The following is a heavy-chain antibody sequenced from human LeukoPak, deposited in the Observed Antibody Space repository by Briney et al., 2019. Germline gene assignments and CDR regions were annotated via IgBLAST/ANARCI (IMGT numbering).Heavy chain of an antibody. CDR3: AKGGGAAHYYMDV. J-gene: IGHJ6*03. Sequence: GGSLRLSCAASGFTFSNYDMTWVRQAPGKGLEWVSAVISGSGGSTYYADSVRGRFTISRDNSKNTLYLQMNSLRVEDTAVYYCAKGGGAAHYYMDVWGKGTTVTVSS. V-gene: IGHV3-23*01. CDR2: VISGSGGST. D-gene: IGHD3-16*01. CDR1: GFTFSNYD.